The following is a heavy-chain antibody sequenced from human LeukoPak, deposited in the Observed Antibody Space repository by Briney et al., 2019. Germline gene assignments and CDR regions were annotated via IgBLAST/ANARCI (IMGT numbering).Heavy chain of an antibody. CDR2: IKKDGSEK. V-gene: IGHV3-7*03. CDR3: TTDTWYSAGH. D-gene: IGHD2-15*01. CDR1: GFIFSGSW. J-gene: IGHJ4*02. Sequence: GGSLRLSCTASGFIFSGSWMAWIRQAPGKGLEWVAIIKKDGSEKYYVDSMKGRFTISRDNAKNSLFLQINSLRAEDTAIYYCTTDTWYSAGHWGQGTLVTVSS.